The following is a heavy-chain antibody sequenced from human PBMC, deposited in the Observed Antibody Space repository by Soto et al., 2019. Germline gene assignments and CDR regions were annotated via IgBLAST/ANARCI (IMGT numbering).Heavy chain of an antibody. CDR3: VRLCGSYPWLIDY. CDR1: GYSFTSYW. J-gene: IGHJ4*02. D-gene: IGHD1-26*01. CDR2: IYTGDSAT. V-gene: IGHV5-51*01. Sequence: EVQLVQSGAEVKKPGESLKISCKGSGYSFTSYWIGWVRQMPGKGLEWMGLIYTGDSATRYSQYFQGQVTISAHKSISTAELQWSSLQASDTAMYYCVRLCGSYPWLIDYWGQGTLVTDSS.